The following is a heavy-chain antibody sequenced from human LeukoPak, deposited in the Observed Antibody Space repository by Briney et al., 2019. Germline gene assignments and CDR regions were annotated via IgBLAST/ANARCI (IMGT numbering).Heavy chain of an antibody. V-gene: IGHV4-39*07. J-gene: IGHJ6*03. CDR2: IYYSGST. CDR1: GGSISSSSYY. CDR3: ARGNRGYFAEYYYYYYMDV. D-gene: IGHD3-9*01. Sequence: SETLSLTCTVSGGSISSSSYYWGWIRQPPGKGLEWIGSIYYSGSTYYNPSLKSRVTISVDTSKNQFSLKLSSVTAADTAVYYCARGNRGYFAEYYYYYYMDVWGKGTTVTVSS.